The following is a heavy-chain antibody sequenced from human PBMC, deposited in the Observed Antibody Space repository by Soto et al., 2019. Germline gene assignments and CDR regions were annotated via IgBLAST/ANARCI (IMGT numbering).Heavy chain of an antibody. V-gene: IGHV3-30*18. CDR1: GFTFSSYG. D-gene: IGHD5-12*01. J-gene: IGHJ6*03. CDR2: ISYDGSNK. Sequence: GGSLRLSCAASGFTFSSYGMHWVRQAPGKGLEWVAVISYDGSNKYYADSVKGRFTISRDNSKNTLYLQMNSLRAEDTAVYYCAKRGSGYDLYYYYYMDVWGKGTTVTVSS. CDR3: AKRGSGYDLYYYYYMDV.